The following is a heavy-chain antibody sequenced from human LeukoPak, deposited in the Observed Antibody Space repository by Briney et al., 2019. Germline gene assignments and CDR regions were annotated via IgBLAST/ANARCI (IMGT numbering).Heavy chain of an antibody. J-gene: IGHJ6*02. CDR3: ASPPQDSSSWNYYYGMDV. Sequence: ASVKVSCKASGYTFTSYAMNWVRQAPGQGLEWMGWINTNTGNPTYAQGFTGRFVFSLDTSVSTAYLQISSLKAEDTAVYYCASPPQDSSSWNYYYGMDVWGQGTTVTVSS. V-gene: IGHV7-4-1*02. CDR2: INTNTGNP. D-gene: IGHD6-13*01. CDR1: GYTFTSYA.